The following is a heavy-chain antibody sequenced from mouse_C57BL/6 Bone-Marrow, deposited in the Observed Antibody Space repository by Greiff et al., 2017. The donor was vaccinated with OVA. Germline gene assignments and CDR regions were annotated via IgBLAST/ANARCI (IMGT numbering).Heavy chain of an antibody. CDR2: IYPRSGNT. Sequence: QVQLQQSGAELARPGASVKLSCKASGYTFTSYGLSWVKQRTGQGLEWIGKIYPRSGNTYYNAKFKGKATLTADKSSSTAYMELRSLTCEDSAVYFCARSGNLDWFAYWGQGTLVTVSA. D-gene: IGHD3-1*01. CDR1: GYTFTSYG. V-gene: IGHV1-81*01. CDR3: ARSGNLDWFAY. J-gene: IGHJ3*01.